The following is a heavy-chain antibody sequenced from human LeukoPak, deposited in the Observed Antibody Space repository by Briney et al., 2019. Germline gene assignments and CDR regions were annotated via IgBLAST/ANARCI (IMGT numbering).Heavy chain of an antibody. V-gene: IGHV4-30-2*01. CDR3: ARSAGDDAFDI. CDR1: GGSISSGGYY. Sequence: SQTLSLTCTVSGGSISSGGYYWSWIRQPPGKGLEWIGYIYHSGSTYYNPSLKSRVTISVDRSKNQFSLKLSSVTAADTAVYYCARSAGDDAFDIWGQGTMVTVSS. CDR2: IYHSGST. D-gene: IGHD7-27*01. J-gene: IGHJ3*02.